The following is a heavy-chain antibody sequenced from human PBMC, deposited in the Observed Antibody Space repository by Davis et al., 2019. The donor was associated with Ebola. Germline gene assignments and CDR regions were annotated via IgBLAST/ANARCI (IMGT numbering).Heavy chain of an antibody. Sequence: PSETLSLTCAVYGGSFSGYYWTWIRQPPGKGLEWIGEINHSGSTNYNPSLKSRVIISLDTSKNQFFLKLNSVTAADTAVYYCARVGYDYIWGSYRHGSQYFDYWGQGTLVTVSS. CDR3: ARVGYDYIWGSYRHGSQYFDY. D-gene: IGHD3-16*02. V-gene: IGHV4-34*01. CDR1: GGSFSGYY. CDR2: INHSGST. J-gene: IGHJ4*02.